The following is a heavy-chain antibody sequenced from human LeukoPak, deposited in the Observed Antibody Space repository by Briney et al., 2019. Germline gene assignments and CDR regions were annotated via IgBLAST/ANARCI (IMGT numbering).Heavy chain of an antibody. CDR1: GFTFGDYQ. Sequence: AGSLRLSCAASGFTFGDYQMSWIRQPPGKGLEWVSYISSSGSYTNYADSVKGRFTISRDNAKNSLYLQMNSLRAEVTAVYYCARDLIAAAGTDYWGQGTLVTVSS. D-gene: IGHD6-13*01. V-gene: IGHV3-11*05. CDR3: ARDLIAAAGTDY. J-gene: IGHJ4*02. CDR2: ISSSGSYT.